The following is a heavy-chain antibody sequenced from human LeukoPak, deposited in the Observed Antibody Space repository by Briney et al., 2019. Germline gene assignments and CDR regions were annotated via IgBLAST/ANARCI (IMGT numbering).Heavy chain of an antibody. CDR2: IGTAGDT. CDR3: ARTSGSHYEFDY. D-gene: IGHD1-26*01. V-gene: IGHV3-13*04. Sequence: GGSLRLSCAASGFTFSSYDMHWVRQAPGKGLEWVSAIGTAGDTYYPGSVKGRFTISRENAKNSLYLQMNSLRAGDTAVYYCARTSGSHYEFDYWGQGTLVTVSS. J-gene: IGHJ4*02. CDR1: GFTFSSYD.